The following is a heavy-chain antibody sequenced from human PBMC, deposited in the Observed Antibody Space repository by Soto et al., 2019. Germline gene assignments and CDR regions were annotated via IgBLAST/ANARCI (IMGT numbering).Heavy chain of an antibody. V-gene: IGHV4-4*02. Sequence: QVQLQESGPGLVKPSGTLSLTCAVSGGSISSSNWWSWVRQPPGKGLEWTGEIYHSGSTNYNPSRKSRVTISVDKSKTQFSLKLSSVTAADTAVYYCASVRGGYYYAMDVWGQGTTVTVSS. CDR1: GGSISSSNW. D-gene: IGHD3-10*02. J-gene: IGHJ6*02. CDR3: ASVRGGYYYAMDV. CDR2: IYHSGST.